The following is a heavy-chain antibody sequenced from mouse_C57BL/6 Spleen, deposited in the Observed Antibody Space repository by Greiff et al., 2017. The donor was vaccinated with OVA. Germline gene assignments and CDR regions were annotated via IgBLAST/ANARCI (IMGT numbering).Heavy chain of an antibody. Sequence: EVKLEESGGGLVQPGGSLKLSCVASGFTFSNYWLNWVRQSPEKGLEWVAQIRLKSDNYATHYAESVKGRFTISRDDSKSSVYLQMNNLRAEDTGSYYCTAIYNDYFYWYFDVWGTGTTVTVSS. D-gene: IGHD2-4*01. CDR2: IRLKSDNYAT. CDR1: GFTFSNYW. CDR3: TAIYNDYFYWYFDV. V-gene: IGHV6-3*01. J-gene: IGHJ1*03.